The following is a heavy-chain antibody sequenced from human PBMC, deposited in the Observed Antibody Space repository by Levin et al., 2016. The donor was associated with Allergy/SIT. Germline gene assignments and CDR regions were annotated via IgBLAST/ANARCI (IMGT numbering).Heavy chain of an antibody. J-gene: IGHJ4*02. CDR3: ARVQVTMIVVVITTLYFFDY. D-gene: IGHD3-22*01. V-gene: IGHV1-46*03. Sequence: ASVKVSCKASGYTFTSYYMHWVRQAPGQGLEWMGIINPSGGSTSYAQKFQGRVTMTRDTSTSTVYMELSSLRSEDTAVYYCARVQVTMIVVVITTLYFFDYWGQGTLVTVSS. CDR2: INPSGGST. CDR1: GYTFTSYY.